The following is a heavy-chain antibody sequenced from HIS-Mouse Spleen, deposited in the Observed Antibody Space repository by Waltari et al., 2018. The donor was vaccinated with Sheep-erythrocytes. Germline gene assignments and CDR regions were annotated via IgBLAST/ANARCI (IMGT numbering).Heavy chain of an antibody. V-gene: IGHV3-30-3*01. CDR1: GFTFSSYA. Sequence: VQLVESGGGLVQPGGSLRLSCAASGFTFSSYAMHWVRQAPGKGVEWVAVSSYDESNQYYADSVEGRFTISRDNSKNTLYLQMNSLRAEDTAVYYCARDARQWLDYWGQRTLVTVSS. J-gene: IGHJ4*02. D-gene: IGHD6-19*01. CDR3: ARDARQWLDY. CDR2: SSYDESNQ.